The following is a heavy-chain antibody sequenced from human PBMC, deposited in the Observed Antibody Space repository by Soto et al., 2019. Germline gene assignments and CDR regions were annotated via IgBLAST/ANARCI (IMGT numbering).Heavy chain of an antibody. CDR1: GGSISSYY. CDR2: IYYSGST. Sequence: PSETLSLTCTVSGGSISSYYWSWIRQPPGKGLEWIGYIYYSGSTNYNPSLKSRVTISVDTSTNQFSLKLSSVTAADTAVYYCARQPAPLTYFDYWGQGTLVTVSS. J-gene: IGHJ4*02. CDR3: ARQPAPLTYFDY. V-gene: IGHV4-59*08. D-gene: IGHD2-21*02.